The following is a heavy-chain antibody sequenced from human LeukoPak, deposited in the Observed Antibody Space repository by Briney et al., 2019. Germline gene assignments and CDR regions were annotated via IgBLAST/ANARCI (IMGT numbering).Heavy chain of an antibody. V-gene: IGHV1-69*13. CDR3: ARGLSYGDRYGMDV. CDR2: IIPIFGTA. Sequence: ASVKVSCKASGGTFSSYAISWVRQAPGQGLEWMGGIIPIFGTANYAQKFQGRVTITADESTSTAYMELSSLRSEDTAVYYCARGLSYGDRYGMDVWGQGTTVTVSS. D-gene: IGHD4-17*01. J-gene: IGHJ6*02. CDR1: GGTFSSYA.